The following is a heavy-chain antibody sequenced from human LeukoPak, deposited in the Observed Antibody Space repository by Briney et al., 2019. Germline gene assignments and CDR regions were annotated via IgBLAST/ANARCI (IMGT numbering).Heavy chain of an antibody. CDR3: ARGGYCSSTSYYPYYFDY. CDR1: GGSVSSDSYY. Sequence: SETLSLTCTVSGGSVSSDSYYWSWIRQPPGKGLEWIGYIYYSGSTNYNPSLKSRVTISVDTSKNQFSLKLSSVTAADTAVYYCARGGYCSSTSYYPYYFDYWGQGTLVTVSS. J-gene: IGHJ4*02. V-gene: IGHV4-61*01. CDR2: IYYSGST. D-gene: IGHD2-2*01.